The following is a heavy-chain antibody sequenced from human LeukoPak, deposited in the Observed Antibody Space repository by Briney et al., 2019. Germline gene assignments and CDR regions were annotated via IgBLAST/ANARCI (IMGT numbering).Heavy chain of an antibody. CDR2: ISYDGSNK. CDR1: GFTFSSYA. J-gene: IGHJ4*02. Sequence: PGGSLRLSCAASGFTFSSYAMHWVRQAPGKGLEWVAVISYDGSNKYYADSVKGRFTISRDNSKNTLYLQMNSLRAEDTAVYYCARGRKAYCGGDCYSEPAFDYWGQGTLVTVSS. CDR3: ARGRKAYCGGDCYSEPAFDY. V-gene: IGHV3-30-3*01. D-gene: IGHD2-21*02.